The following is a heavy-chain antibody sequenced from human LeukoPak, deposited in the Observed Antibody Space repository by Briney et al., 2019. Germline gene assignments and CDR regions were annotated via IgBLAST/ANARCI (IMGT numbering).Heavy chain of an antibody. V-gene: IGHV4-59*01. CDR2: IYYSGST. CDR1: GGSISSYY. CDR3: ARRPPVGYYGMDV. J-gene: IGHJ6*02. D-gene: IGHD1-14*01. Sequence: PSETLSLTCTVSGGSISSYYWSWIRQPPGKGLEWIGYIYYSGSTNYNPSLKSRVTISVDTSKSQFSLKLSSVTAADTAVYYCARRPPVGYYGMDVWGQGTTVTVSS.